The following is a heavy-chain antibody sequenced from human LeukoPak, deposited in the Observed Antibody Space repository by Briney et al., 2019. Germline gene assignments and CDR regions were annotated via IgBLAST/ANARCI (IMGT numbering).Heavy chain of an antibody. CDR2: ISWNSGSI. CDR3: AKGRDGYNPKYYFDY. J-gene: IGHJ4*02. V-gene: IGHV3-9*01. D-gene: IGHD5-24*01. CDR1: GFAFDDYA. Sequence: GGSLRLSCAASGFAFDDYAMHWVRQAPGKGLEWVSGISWNSGSIGYADSVKGRFTISRDNAKNSLYLQMNSLRAEDTALYYCAKGRDGYNPKYYFDYWGQGTLVTVSS.